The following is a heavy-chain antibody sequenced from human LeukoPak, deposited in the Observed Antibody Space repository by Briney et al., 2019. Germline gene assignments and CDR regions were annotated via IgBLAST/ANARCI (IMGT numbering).Heavy chain of an antibody. V-gene: IGHV1-8*01. J-gene: IGHJ1*01. CDR1: GYTFTSYD. CDR3: AREKPYCGGDCYSTVYFQH. CDR2: MSPNNGDA. Sequence: ASVKVSCKTSGYTFTSYDINWVRQATGQGLEWLGWMSPNNGDAGYAQKFQGRVTITADKSTSTAYMELSSLRSEDTAVYYCAREKPYCGGDCYSTVYFQHWGQGTLVTVSS. D-gene: IGHD2-21*02.